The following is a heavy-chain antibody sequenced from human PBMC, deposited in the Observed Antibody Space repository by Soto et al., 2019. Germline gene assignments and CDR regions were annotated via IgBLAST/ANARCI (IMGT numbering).Heavy chain of an antibody. D-gene: IGHD6-19*01. CDR1: GYSFTSYW. V-gene: IGHV5-10-1*01. CDR3: ARTRIAVAGIYYYYYGMDV. CDR2: VDPSDSYT. J-gene: IGHJ6*04. Sequence: GDSLKISCIGSGYSFTSYWISWVRQMPGKGLEWMGRVDPSDSYTNYSPSFQGHVTISADKSISTAYLQWSSLKASDTAMYYCARTRIAVAGIYYYYYGMDVWGKETTVTVSS.